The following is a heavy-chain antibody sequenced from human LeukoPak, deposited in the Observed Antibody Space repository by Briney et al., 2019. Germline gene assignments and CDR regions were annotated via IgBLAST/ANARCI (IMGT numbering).Heavy chain of an antibody. CDR2: ISGSGGST. D-gene: IGHD3-22*01. J-gene: IGHJ4*02. CDR3: AISYDDSLSGGFDY. Sequence: GGSLRLSCAASGFTFSSYAMSWVRQAPGKGLEWVSAISGSGGSTYYADSVKGRFTISRDNSKNTLYLQMNSLSAEGSHVYYCAISYDDSLSGGFDYWGQGTLVTVSS. V-gene: IGHV3-23*01. CDR1: GFTFSSYA.